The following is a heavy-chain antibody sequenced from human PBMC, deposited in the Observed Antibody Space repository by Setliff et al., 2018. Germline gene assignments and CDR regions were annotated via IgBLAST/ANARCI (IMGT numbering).Heavy chain of an antibody. V-gene: IGHV4-39*01. CDR2: MYYNGDT. Sequence: SETLSLTCTVSGGSLGSHPSFWGWVRQPPGKGLEWIGSMYYNGDTYYNPSLKSQVTMSVDTSRNQFSLKLSSVTAADTAVYYCARHVGIRGRGYNYYYYYMDVWGKGTTVTVSS. D-gene: IGHD3-10*01. J-gene: IGHJ6*03. CDR1: GGSLGSHPSF. CDR3: ARHVGIRGRGYNYYYYYMDV.